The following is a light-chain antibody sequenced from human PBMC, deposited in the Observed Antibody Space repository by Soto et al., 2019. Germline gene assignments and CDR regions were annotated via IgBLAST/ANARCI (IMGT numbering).Light chain of an antibody. Sequence: QAVVTQPPSVSGAPGQRVTFPSTGGSSKIGAGYDVHWYQQLPGTAPKLLIYGNSNRPSGVPDRFSGSKSGTSASLAITGLQAEDEADYYCQSYDSSLSVVFGGGTKLTVL. CDR3: QSYDSSLSVV. J-gene: IGLJ2*01. V-gene: IGLV1-40*01. CDR2: GNS. CDR1: SSKIGAGYD.